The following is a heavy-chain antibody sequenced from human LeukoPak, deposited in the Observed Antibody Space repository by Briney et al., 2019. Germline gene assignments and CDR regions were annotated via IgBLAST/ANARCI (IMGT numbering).Heavy chain of an antibody. CDR3: AREGIQLWLHAFDY. CDR1: GFTFSSYW. V-gene: IGHV3-7*01. J-gene: IGHJ4*02. CDR2: IKQDGSEK. D-gene: IGHD5-18*01. Sequence: GGSLRLSCAASGFTFSSYWMSWVRQAPGKGLEWVADIKQDGSEKYYVDSVKGRFTISRDNAKNSLYLQMNSLRAKDTAVYYCAREGIQLWLHAFDYWGQGTLVTVSS.